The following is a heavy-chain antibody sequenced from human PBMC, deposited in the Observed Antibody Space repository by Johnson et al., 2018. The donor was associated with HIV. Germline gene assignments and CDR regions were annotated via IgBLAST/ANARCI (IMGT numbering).Heavy chain of an antibody. CDR3: ARASVQWELRDYDAFDI. V-gene: IGHV3-73*01. CDR2: IRGRANTYAT. CDR1: GFTFSGSA. D-gene: IGHD1-26*01. J-gene: IGHJ3*02. Sequence: VQLVESGGGLVQPGGSLELSCAASGFTFSGSAMHWVRQASGKGLEWVGRIRGRANTYATAYAASLKGSFTISRDNAKNSLYLQMNGLRAEDTALYYCARASVQWELRDYDAFDIWGQGTMVTVSS.